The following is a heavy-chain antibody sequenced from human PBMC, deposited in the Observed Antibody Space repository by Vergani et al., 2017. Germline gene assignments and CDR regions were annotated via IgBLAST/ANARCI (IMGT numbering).Heavy chain of an antibody. CDR2: IWYDGSNK. CDR1: GFTFDDYA. CDR3: AGDRGYYDMWGGDD. Sequence: VQLVESGGGLVQPGRSLRLSCAASGFTFDDYAMHWVRQAPGKGLGWVAVIWYDGSNKYYADAVKGRFTIPRDNSKNTLYLQMNSLRAEDTAVDYCAGDRGYYDMWGGDDWGQGTLVTVSS. D-gene: IGHD3-22*01. V-gene: IGHV3-33*08. J-gene: IGHJ4*02.